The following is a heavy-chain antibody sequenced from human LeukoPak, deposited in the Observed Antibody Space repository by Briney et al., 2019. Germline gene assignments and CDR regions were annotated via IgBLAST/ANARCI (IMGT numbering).Heavy chain of an antibody. D-gene: IGHD3-10*01. J-gene: IGHJ4*02. CDR2: IYTDDTT. CDR1: GFIVRSNY. CDR3: ARSTPGYGSGSSYDTTPFD. V-gene: IGHV3-53*01. Sequence: GGSLRLSCAASGFIVRSNYMSWVRQAPGKGLEWVSIIYTDDTTYYADSVKGRFTISRDNAKNTLCVQMNSLRVEDTAVYYCARSTPGYGSGSSYDTTPFDWGQGTLVTVSS.